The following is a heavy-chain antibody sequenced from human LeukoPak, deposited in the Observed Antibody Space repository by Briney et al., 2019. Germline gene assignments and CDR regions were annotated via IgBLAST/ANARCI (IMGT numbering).Heavy chain of an antibody. D-gene: IGHD5-18*01. CDR3: TTDLTTAMVYDEYFQH. Sequence: GGSLRLSCTASGFTFGDYAMSWFRQAPGKGLEWVGFIRSKAYGGTTEYAASVKGRFTISRDDSKNTLYLQMNSLKTEDTAVYYCTTDLTTAMVYDEYFQHWGQGTLVTVSS. CDR2: IRSKAYGGTT. J-gene: IGHJ1*01. CDR1: GFTFGDYA. V-gene: IGHV3-49*03.